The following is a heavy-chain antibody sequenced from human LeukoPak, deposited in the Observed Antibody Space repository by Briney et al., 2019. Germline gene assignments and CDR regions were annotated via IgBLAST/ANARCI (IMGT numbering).Heavy chain of an antibody. CDR2: ITSGHST. CDR3: AIWTSGNY. CDR1: RFTFSNYA. V-gene: IGHV3-23*01. J-gene: IGHJ4*02. D-gene: IGHD1-1*01. Sequence: GGSLRLSCAASRFTFSNYAMSWVRLAAGKGLEWVSGITSGHSTFYADSVKGRFTISKDNPGTSLYLDMSGLRAEDTAIYYCAIWTSGNYWGQGTLVTVSS.